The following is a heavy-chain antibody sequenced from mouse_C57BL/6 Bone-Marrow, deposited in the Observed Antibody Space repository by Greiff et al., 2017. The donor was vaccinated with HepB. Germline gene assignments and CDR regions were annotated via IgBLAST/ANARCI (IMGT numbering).Heavy chain of an antibody. Sequence: VQLQQSGAELVRPGDSVTLSCKASGYTFTDYEMHWVKQTPVHGLEWIGAIDPETGGTAYNQKFKGKDILTADKSSSTAYMELRSLTSEDSAVYYCTRRPYWYFDVWGTGTTVTVSS. CDR3: TRRPYWYFDV. CDR1: GYTFTDYE. CDR2: IDPETGGT. V-gene: IGHV1-15*01. J-gene: IGHJ1*03.